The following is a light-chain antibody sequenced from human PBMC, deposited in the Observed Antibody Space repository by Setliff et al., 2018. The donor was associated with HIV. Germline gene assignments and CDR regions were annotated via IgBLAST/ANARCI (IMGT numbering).Light chain of an antibody. V-gene: IGLV2-14*03. Sequence: QSVLTQPRSVSGSPGQSITISCTGTSSDVGTYNFVSWYQQHPGKAPKLMIYDVSNRPSGVSNRFSGSKSGNTASLTISGLQAEDEADYYCSSYASTPLYVFGTGTTV. J-gene: IGLJ1*01. CDR2: DVS. CDR3: SSYASTPLYV. CDR1: SSDVGTYNF.